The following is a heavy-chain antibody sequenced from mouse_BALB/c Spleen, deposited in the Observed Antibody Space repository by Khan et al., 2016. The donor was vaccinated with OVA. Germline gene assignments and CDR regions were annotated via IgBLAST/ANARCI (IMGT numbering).Heavy chain of an antibody. J-gene: IGHJ2*01. V-gene: IGHV1-5*01. CDR3: TRSFDSYYFDY. Sequence: EVQLVESGTVLARPGASVKMSCKASGYSFTSYWIHWVKQRPGQGLEWIGAIYPGNSDTRNNQKFKGKAKLTAVTSASTAYMELSSLTNEDSAVYYCTRSFDSYYFDYWGQGTTLTVSS. CDR1: GYSFTSYW. CDR2: IYPGNSDT. D-gene: IGHD2-4*01.